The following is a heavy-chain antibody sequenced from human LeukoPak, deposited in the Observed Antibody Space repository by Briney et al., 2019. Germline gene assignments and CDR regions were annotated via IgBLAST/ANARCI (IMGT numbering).Heavy chain of an antibody. Sequence: ASVKVSCKASGYTFTGYYMHWVRQAPGQGLEWMGWINPNSGGTNYAQKFQGRVTMTRDTSISTAYMELSRLRSDDTAVYYCARVVVVPGAIFGRYGMDVWGQGTTVTVSS. J-gene: IGHJ6*02. CDR1: GYTFTGYY. CDR2: INPNSGGT. CDR3: ARVVVVPGAIFGRYGMDV. D-gene: IGHD2-2*01. V-gene: IGHV1-2*02.